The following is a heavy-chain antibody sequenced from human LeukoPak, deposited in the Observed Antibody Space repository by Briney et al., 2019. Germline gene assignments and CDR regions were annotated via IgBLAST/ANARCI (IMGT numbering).Heavy chain of an antibody. D-gene: IGHD3-10*01. V-gene: IGHV4-59*01. Sequence: SETLSLTCTVSGGSISSYYWSWIRQPPGEGLEWIGYIYYSGGPNYNPSLKSRVTISVDTSKNQFSLKLSSVTAADTAVYYCARGGTTMVRGVIIGPKAGWFDPWGQGTLVTVSS. CDR1: GGSISSYY. CDR3: ARGGTTMVRGVIIGPKAGWFDP. J-gene: IGHJ5*02. CDR2: IYYSGGP.